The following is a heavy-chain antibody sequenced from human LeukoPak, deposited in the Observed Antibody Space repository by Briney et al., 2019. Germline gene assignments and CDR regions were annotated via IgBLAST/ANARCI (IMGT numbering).Heavy chain of an antibody. CDR2: ISYDGSNK. V-gene: IGHV3-30-3*01. D-gene: IGHD3-10*01. J-gene: IGHJ4*02. Sequence: GGSLRLSCAASGFTFSSYAMHWVRQAPGKGLEWVAVISYDGSNKYYADSVKGRFTISRDNSKNTLYLQMNSLRAEDTAVYYCARDRAMVRGVIAYWGQGTLVTVSS. CDR3: ARDRAMVRGVIAY. CDR1: GFTFSSYA.